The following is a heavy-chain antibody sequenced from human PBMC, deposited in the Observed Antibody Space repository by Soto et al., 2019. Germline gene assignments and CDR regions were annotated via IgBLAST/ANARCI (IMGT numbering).Heavy chain of an antibody. J-gene: IGHJ4*02. CDR2: IYYSGST. CDR1: GGSIRRSDYY. D-gene: IGHD3-9*01. Sequence: QLQLQESGPGLVKPSQTLSLTCTVSGGSIRRSDYYWSWVRRLPGRGLEWIVYIYYSGSTFYNPSLMSRLAISADTSRNQFSMSLTSVTAADTAVYYGASLDSVTRSLGYFDYCSQGIRVTVTS. CDR3: ASLDSVTRSLGYFDY. V-gene: IGHV4-30-4*08.